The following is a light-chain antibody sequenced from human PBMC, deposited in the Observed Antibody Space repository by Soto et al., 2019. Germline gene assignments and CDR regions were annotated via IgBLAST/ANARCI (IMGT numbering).Light chain of an antibody. V-gene: IGLV7-43*01. CDR1: SGAVTSGYY. CDR2: STN. CDR3: LFYEGGAVV. Sequence: QTVVTQEPSLTGSPGGTVTLTCASSSGAVTSGYYPYWYQQKPGQAPRALIYSTNNKHSWTPARFSGSLLGGKAALTLSGVQHEDEAEYYCLFYEGGAVVFGGGTKLTVL. J-gene: IGLJ2*01.